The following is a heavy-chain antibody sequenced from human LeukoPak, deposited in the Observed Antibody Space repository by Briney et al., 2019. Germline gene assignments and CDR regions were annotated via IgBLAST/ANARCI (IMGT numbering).Heavy chain of an antibody. D-gene: IGHD3-9*01. CDR3: AREHYDILTGYPSEVPGYFDY. CDR1: GYTFTGYY. V-gene: IGHV1-2*02. J-gene: IGHJ4*02. CDR2: INPNSGGT. Sequence: ASVKVSCKASGYTFTGYYMHWVRQAPGQGLEWMGWINPNSGGTNYAQKFQGRVTMTRDTSISTAYMELSRLRSDDTAVYYCAREHYDILTGYPSEVPGYFDYWGQGTLVTVSS.